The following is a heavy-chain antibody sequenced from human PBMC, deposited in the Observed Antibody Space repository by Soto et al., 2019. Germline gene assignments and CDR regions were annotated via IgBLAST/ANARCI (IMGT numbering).Heavy chain of an antibody. Sequence: QVQLVESGGGVVQPGRSLRLSCAASGFTFGSYGLHWVRQAPDKGLEWMALIWYDGSSEYYTDSVKGRFTISRDNSKNTLYLQMNSLRADDTAVYYCARDFWVGDSNTIDIWGPGTVVIVSS. V-gene: IGHV3-33*01. CDR2: IWYDGSSE. CDR3: ARDFWVGDSNTIDI. J-gene: IGHJ3*02. D-gene: IGHD3-10*01. CDR1: GFTFGSYG.